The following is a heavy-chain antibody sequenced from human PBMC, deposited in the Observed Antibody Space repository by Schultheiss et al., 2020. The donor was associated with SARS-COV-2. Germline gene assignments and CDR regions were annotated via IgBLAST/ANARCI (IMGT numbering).Heavy chain of an antibody. CDR1: GGTFSSYA. J-gene: IGHJ4*02. D-gene: IGHD5-12*01. CDR2: IIPIFGTA. CDR3: AREGSIVAFPFDY. Sequence: SVKVSCKASGGTFSSYAISWVRQAPGQGLEWMGGIIPIFGTANYAQKFQGRVTITADKSTSTAYMELRSLRSDDTAVYYCAREGSIVAFPFDYWGQGTLVTVSS. V-gene: IGHV1-69*06.